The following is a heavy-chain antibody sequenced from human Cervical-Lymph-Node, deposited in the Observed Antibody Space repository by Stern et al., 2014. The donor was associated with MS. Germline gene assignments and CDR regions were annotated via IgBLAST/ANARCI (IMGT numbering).Heavy chain of an antibody. CDR1: GGSISSYY. Sequence: QVQLVESGPGLVKPSETLSLTCTVSGGSISSYYWSWIRQPPGKGLEWIGYIYYIGTTNYNPSLKSRVTISVDTSKNQFSLRLRSVSVADTAVYYCARHGDTSFVYWGQGTLVTISS. CDR2: IYYIGTT. D-gene: IGHD2-21*02. CDR3: ARHGDTSFVY. J-gene: IGHJ4*02. V-gene: IGHV4-59*08.